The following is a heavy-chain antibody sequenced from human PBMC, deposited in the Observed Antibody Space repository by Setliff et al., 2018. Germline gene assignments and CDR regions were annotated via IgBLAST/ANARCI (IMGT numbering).Heavy chain of an antibody. CDR1: GFTFSSYS. D-gene: IGHD3-3*01. Sequence: PGGSLRLSCAASGFTFSSYSMNWVRQAPGKGLEWVSFISSSGSYIYYGDSVKGRFTISRDDAKNSLYLQMNSLRAEDTAVYYCARVASIMILVDIFLDWLLRRPLYFDYWGRGNLVTVSS. V-gene: IGHV3-21*01. J-gene: IGHJ4*02. CDR3: ARVASIMILVDIFLDWLLRRPLYFDY. CDR2: ISSSGSYI.